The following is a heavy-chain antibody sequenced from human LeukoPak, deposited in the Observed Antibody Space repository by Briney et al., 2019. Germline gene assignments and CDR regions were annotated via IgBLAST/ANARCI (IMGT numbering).Heavy chain of an antibody. CDR1: GGSFSGYY. V-gene: IGHV4-34*01. CDR2: INHSGST. Sequence: SETLSLTCAVYGGSFSGYYWSWIRQPPGKGLEWIGEINHSGSTNYNPSLKSRVTISVDTSKNQFSLKLSSVTAADTAVYYCARGWGGRYFDWLLPTHAFDIWGQGTMVTVSS. J-gene: IGHJ3*02. CDR3: ARGWGGRYFDWLLPTHAFDI. D-gene: IGHD3-9*01.